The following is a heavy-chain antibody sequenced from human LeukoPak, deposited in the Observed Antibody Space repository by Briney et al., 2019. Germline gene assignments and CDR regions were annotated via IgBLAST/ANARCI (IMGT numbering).Heavy chain of an antibody. Sequence: PGGSLRLSCAASGFTFSSYGMSWVRQAPGKGLEWVSAISGSGGSTYYADSVKGRFTISRDNSKNTLYLQMNSLRAEDTAVYYCAKQRHCSGGSCYPGGFDYWGQGTLVTVSS. CDR3: AKQRHCSGGSCYPGGFDY. J-gene: IGHJ4*02. CDR1: GFTFSSYG. D-gene: IGHD2-15*01. V-gene: IGHV3-23*01. CDR2: ISGSGGST.